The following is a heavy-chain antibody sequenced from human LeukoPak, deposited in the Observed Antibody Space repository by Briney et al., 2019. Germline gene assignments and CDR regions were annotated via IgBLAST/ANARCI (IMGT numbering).Heavy chain of an antibody. V-gene: IGHV4-39*07. CDR2: IYYSGST. D-gene: IGHD6-6*01. CDR3: ARGIVHRRSSSVGYYYMDV. J-gene: IGHJ6*03. Sequence: SETLSLTCTVSGGSISSSSYYWGWIRQPPGKGLEWIGSIYYSGSTYYNPSLKSRVTISVDTSKNQFSLKLSSVTAADTAVYYCARGIVHRRSSSVGYYYMDVWGKGTTVTVSS. CDR1: GGSISSSSYY.